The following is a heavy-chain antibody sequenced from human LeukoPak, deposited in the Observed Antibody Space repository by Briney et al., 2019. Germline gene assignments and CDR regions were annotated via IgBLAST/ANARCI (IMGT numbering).Heavy chain of an antibody. CDR3: ARGGFLVSEYFQH. Sequence: GGSLRLSCAASRFTFDDYALHWVRQTPGRAPEWLSLISWDGSTTYYADSVRGRFTVSRDNTQDSLYLQMNSLTTEDTAFYYCARGGFLVSEYFQHWGQGTLVSVSS. V-gene: IGHV3-43D*03. D-gene: IGHD3-16*01. CDR1: RFTFDDYA. J-gene: IGHJ1*01. CDR2: ISWDGSTT.